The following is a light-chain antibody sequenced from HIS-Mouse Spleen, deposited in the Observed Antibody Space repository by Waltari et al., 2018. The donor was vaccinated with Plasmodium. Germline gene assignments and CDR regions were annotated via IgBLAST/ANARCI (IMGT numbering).Light chain of an antibody. J-gene: IGKJ3*01. CDR1: QDISNY. CDR3: QQYDNLPPAVT. CDR2: DAS. V-gene: IGKV1-33*01. Sequence: DIQMTPSPSSLSASVGDRVTITSQASQDISNYLNWYQQKPGKAPKLLIYDASNLETGVPSRFSGSGSATDFTFTISSLQPEDIATYYCQQYDNLPPAVTFGPGTKVDIK.